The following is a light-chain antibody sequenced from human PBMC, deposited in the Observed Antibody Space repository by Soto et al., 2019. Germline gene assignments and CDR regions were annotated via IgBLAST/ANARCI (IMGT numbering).Light chain of an antibody. CDR2: DAS. J-gene: IGKJ1*01. CDR3: QQRNNWPRT. CDR1: QSVSSY. Sequence: EIVLTQSPATLSLSPGERATLSCRASQSVSSYLAWYQQKPDQAPRLLIFDASNRASGVPARFSGSGSGTDFTLTISSLEPEDFAVYYWQQRNNWPRTFGQGTKVEIK. V-gene: IGKV3-11*01.